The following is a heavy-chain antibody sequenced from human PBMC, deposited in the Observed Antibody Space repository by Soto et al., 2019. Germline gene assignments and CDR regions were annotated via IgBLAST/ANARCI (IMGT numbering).Heavy chain of an antibody. D-gene: IGHD1-1*01. V-gene: IGHV3-74*01. Sequence: GGSLRLSCAASGFTVSSNYMSWVRQAPGKGLVWVSRINSDGSSTSYADSVKGRFTISRDNAKNTLYLQMNSLRAEDTAVYYCARGLNWNPVFNWGQGTLVTVSS. CDR2: INSDGSST. CDR1: GFTVSSNY. CDR3: ARGLNWNPVFN. J-gene: IGHJ4*02.